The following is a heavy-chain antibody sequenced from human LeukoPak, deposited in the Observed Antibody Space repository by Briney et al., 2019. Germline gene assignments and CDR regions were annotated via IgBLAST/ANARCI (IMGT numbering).Heavy chain of an antibody. CDR3: AMLRVGELSLLANAYDI. Sequence: SETLSLTCDVSGSSVNSDQSWGWLRHSPGAGLEWIGSVHQTGSPYYNPSLGSRVSLSIDSTKNSFSLRLTSLTAADTAVYYCAMLRVGELSLLANAYDIWGQGTMVIVSS. J-gene: IGHJ3*02. CDR2: VHQTGSP. CDR1: GSSVNSDQS. V-gene: IGHV4-38-2*01. D-gene: IGHD3-16*02.